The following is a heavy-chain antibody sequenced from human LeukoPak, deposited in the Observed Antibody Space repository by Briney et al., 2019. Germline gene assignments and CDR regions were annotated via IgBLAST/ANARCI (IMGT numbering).Heavy chain of an antibody. CDR2: ISSGSSTI. Sequence: GGSLRLSCAASGFTFSSYSMNWVRQAPGKGLEWVSYISSGSSTIYYADSEKGRFTISRDNAKNSLYLQMNSLRDEDTAVYYCARTLEESPDYWGQGTLVTVSS. V-gene: IGHV3-48*02. J-gene: IGHJ4*02. CDR3: ARTLEESPDY. CDR1: GFTFSSYS. D-gene: IGHD1-1*01.